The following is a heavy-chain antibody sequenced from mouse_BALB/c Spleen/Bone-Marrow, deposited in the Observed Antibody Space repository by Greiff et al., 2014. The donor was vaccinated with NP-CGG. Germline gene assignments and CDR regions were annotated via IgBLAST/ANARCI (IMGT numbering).Heavy chain of an antibody. V-gene: IGHV3-8*02. CDR2: ITYSANT. CDR1: GGSITRGY. D-gene: IGHD4-1*01. J-gene: IGHJ2*01. CDR3: ATGYYFDY. Sequence: VQLKESGPSLVKPSQTLSLTFSVTGGSITRGYWNWIRKFPGEKLEYMGYITYSANTYYNPSLKSRLSITRDTSKNQYYLQLNSVTTEDTATYYCATGYYFDYWGQGTTLTVSS.